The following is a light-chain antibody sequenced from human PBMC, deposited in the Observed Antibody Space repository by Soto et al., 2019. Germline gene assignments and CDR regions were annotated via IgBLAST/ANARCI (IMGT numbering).Light chain of an antibody. J-gene: IGKJ4*01. CDR2: AVS. CDR3: QQANSFACT. CDR1: QGVSSW. V-gene: IGKV1D-12*01. Sequence: DIPMTQPPSSVSASVGDRVTITCRASQGVSSWLAWYQQKPGTAPKLLIYAVSSLQSGVPSRFSGGGFGTDFALTISSLQPEDSATYYCQQANSFACTFGGGTKVDIK.